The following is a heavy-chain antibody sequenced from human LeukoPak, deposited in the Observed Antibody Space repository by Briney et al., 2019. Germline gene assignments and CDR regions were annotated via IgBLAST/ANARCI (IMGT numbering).Heavy chain of an antibody. V-gene: IGHV1-2*02. J-gene: IGHJ6*03. CDR3: ARGQGPAAMFYYYYYMDV. CDR2: INPNSGGT. CDR1: GYTFTGYY. D-gene: IGHD2-2*01. Sequence: ASLKVSCKASGYTFTGYYLHWVRQAPGQGLEWMGWINPNSGGTNYAQKFQGRVTMTRDTSISTAYMELSRLRSDDTAVYYCARGQGPAAMFYYYYYMDVWGKGTTVTISS.